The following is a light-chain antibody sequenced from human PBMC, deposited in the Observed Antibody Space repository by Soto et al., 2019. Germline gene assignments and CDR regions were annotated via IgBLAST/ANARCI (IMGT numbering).Light chain of an antibody. V-gene: IGKV3-20*01. CDR3: QQYGSTPPSIT. J-gene: IGKJ5*01. CDR2: GAS. CDR1: QNVSSGY. Sequence: EIVLTQSPGTLSVSPGERVTLSCRASQNVSSGYLAWYQQKPGQAPRLLIYGASTRAAGIPDRFSGNGSGTDFALTLSRLEPEDFGVYHCQQYGSTPPSITFGQGTRLEIK.